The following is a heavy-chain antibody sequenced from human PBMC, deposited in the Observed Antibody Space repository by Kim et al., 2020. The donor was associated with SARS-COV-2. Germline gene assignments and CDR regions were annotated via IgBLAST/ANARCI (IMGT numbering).Heavy chain of an antibody. J-gene: IGHJ5*02. CDR2: T. V-gene: IGHV3-74*01. CDR3: ARDLLIAPHWP. D-gene: IGHD6-13*01. Sequence: TSYADSVKGRFTISRDNAKNSLYLQMNSLRAEETAVYYCARDLLIAPHWPWGQGTLVTVSS.